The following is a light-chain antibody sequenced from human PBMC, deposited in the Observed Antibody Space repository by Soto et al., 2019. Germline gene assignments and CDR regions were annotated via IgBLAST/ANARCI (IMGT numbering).Light chain of an antibody. CDR1: SSDFGGYNY. V-gene: IGLV2-14*01. J-gene: IGLJ1*01. CDR3: SSYTSSSTPYV. Sequence: QFALTQPASVSGSPGQSITISCTGTSSDFGGYNYVSWYQQHPGKAPKLMIYDVSNRPSGVSNRFSGSKSGNTASLTISGLQAEDEADYYCSSYTSSSTPYVFGTGTKVTVL. CDR2: DVS.